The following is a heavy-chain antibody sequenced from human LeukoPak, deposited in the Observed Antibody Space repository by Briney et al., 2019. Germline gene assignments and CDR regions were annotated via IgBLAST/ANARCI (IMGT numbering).Heavy chain of an antibody. D-gene: IGHD4-17*01. CDR3: AKHGGDYYYYMDV. Sequence: GGSLRLSCAASGFTFSNYGMHWVRQAPGKGLEWVSAITSSGGSTYYRGSVKGRFTISRDNSKNALFLQMTSLRAEDTAVYYCAKHGGDYYYYMDVWGKGTTVTVSS. V-gene: IGHV3-23*01. CDR2: ITSSGGST. CDR1: GFTFSNYG. J-gene: IGHJ6*03.